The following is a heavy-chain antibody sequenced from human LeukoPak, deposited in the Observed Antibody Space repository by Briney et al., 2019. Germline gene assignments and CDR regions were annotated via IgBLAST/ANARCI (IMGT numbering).Heavy chain of an antibody. J-gene: IGHJ4*02. CDR3: ARIVAIPAVRPYYFDY. CDR2: ISGSGGST. Sequence: GGSLRLSHAPAALTVVRYDMSSARQAPGKGLEWVSAISGSGGSTYYADSVKGRFTISRDNSKNTLYLQMNSLRAEDTAVYCRARIVAIPAVRPYYFDYWGQGTLVTVSS. D-gene: IGHD2-2*02. CDR1: ALTVVRYD. V-gene: IGHV3-23*01.